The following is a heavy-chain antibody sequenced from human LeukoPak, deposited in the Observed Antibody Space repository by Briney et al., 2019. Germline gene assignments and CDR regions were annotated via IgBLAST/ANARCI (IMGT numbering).Heavy chain of an antibody. J-gene: IGHJ5*02. V-gene: IGHV3-33*01. CDR1: GFTFGSYG. D-gene: IGHD6-19*01. CDR2: IWYDGSNK. Sequence: GGSLRLSCAASGFTFGSYGMHWVRQAPGKGLEWVAVIWYDGSNKYYADSVKGRFTISRDNSKNTLYLQMNSLRAEDTAVYYCARDAIAVAGTSWFDPWGQGTLVTVSS. CDR3: ARDAIAVAGTSWFDP.